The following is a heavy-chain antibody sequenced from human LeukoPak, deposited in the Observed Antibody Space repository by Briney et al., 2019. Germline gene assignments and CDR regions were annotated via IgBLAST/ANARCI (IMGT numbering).Heavy chain of an antibody. CDR3: AITVVANAFDN. J-gene: IGHJ3*02. Sequence: ASVKVSCKASGYTFTYYYIHWLRQAPRQGLEWMGRINPNTGDTNYAQKFQGRVTMTRDTFITTAYMDLSGLRSDDTALYYCAITVVANAFDNWGQGTMITVSS. CDR1: GYTFTYYY. CDR2: INPNTGDT. V-gene: IGHV1-2*06. D-gene: IGHD4-23*01.